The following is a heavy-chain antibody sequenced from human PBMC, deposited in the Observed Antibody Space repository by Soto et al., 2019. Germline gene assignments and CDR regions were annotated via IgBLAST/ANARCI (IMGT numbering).Heavy chain of an antibody. Sequence: QVQLVQSGAEVKKPGASVKVSCKASGYTFTSYGISWVRQAPGQGLEWMGWISAYNGNTNYAQKLQGRVTMTTDTSTSTAYLELRSLRSDYTAVYYCARLVTTLLATNRFDPWGQGTLVTVSS. CDR2: ISAYNGNT. CDR3: ARLVTTLLATNRFDP. V-gene: IGHV1-18*04. CDR1: GYTFTSYG. J-gene: IGHJ5*02. D-gene: IGHD4-17*01.